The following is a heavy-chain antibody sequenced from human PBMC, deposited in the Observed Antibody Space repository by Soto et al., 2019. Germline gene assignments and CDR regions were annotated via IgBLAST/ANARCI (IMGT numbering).Heavy chain of an antibody. CDR2: ISETSIAI. Sequence: GGSLRLSCAASGFAFKTYSMNWVRQAPGKGLEWVSYISETSIAIYYRDSVKGRFTISRDNAKNTLYLQMNSLRDEDTAVYYCATLQLGREEVFDSWGQGTLVTVSS. CDR3: ATLQLGREEVFDS. V-gene: IGHV3-48*02. D-gene: IGHD1-1*01. J-gene: IGHJ4*02. CDR1: GFAFKTYS.